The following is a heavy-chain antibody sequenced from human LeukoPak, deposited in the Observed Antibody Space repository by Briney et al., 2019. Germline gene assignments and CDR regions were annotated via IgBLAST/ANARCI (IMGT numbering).Heavy chain of an antibody. V-gene: IGHV1-69*13. CDR2: IIPIFGTA. CDR3: ARGIGEYYDSSGYPGGFFDY. D-gene: IGHD3-22*01. CDR1: GGTFSSYA. Sequence: SVKVSCTASGGTFSSYAISWVRQAPGQGLEWMGGIIPIFGTANYAQKFQGRVTITADESTNTAYMELSSLRSEDTAVYYCARGIGEYYDSSGYPGGFFDYWGQGTLVTVSS. J-gene: IGHJ4*02.